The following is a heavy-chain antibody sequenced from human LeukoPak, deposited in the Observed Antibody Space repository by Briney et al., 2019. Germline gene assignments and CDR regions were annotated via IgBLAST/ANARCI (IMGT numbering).Heavy chain of an antibody. CDR1: GFALRTRGVC. Sequence: QSGPALMQPTQTLTLTCTFSGFALRTRGVCVGWIRQSPEKALEWLTRIDWDDDKSYSTYLKTRLTISKGTSKNQVVLTMTNMDPVDTATYYCVRIRASDSETYYYFDYWGQGTLVTVSS. V-gene: IGHV2-70*11. J-gene: IGHJ4*02. CDR2: IDWDDDK. D-gene: IGHD1-26*01. CDR3: VRIRASDSETYYYFDY.